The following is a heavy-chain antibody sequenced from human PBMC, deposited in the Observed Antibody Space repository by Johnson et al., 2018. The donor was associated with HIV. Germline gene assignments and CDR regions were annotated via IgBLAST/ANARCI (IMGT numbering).Heavy chain of an antibody. J-gene: IGHJ3*02. Sequence: QVQLVESGGGVVQPGRSLRLSCAASGFTFSSYAMHWVRQAPGKGLEWVAVISYDGSNKYYADSVKGRCTISRDNSKNTLYLQMNSLRAEDTAVYYCARGGGYSIAAPSDAFDIWGQGTMVTVSS. CDR1: GFTFSSYA. CDR2: ISYDGSNK. V-gene: IGHV3-30-3*01. CDR3: ARGGGYSIAAPSDAFDI. D-gene: IGHD6-6*01.